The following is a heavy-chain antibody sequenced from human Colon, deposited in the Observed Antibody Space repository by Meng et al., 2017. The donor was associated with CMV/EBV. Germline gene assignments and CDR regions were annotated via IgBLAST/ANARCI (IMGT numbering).Heavy chain of an antibody. V-gene: IGHV2-5*02. D-gene: IGHD3-10*01. J-gene: IGHJ4*02. CDR1: GFSLSTIGMG. CDR2: IYWDDDK. CDR3: AHRPYGSGSYFFDY. Sequence: QITLKESCPTLVKPTQTLTLTCTFSGFSLSTIGMGVGWIRQPPGKALEWLGVIYWDDDKRYSPSLKSRLTITKDTSKNQVVLTMTNLDPLDTATYYCAHRPYGSGSYFFDYWGQGTLVTVSS.